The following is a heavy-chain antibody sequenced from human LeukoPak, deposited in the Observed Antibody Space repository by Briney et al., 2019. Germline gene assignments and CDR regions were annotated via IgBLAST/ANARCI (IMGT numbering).Heavy chain of an antibody. Sequence: PGGSLRLSCAASGFTFSNAWMSWVRQAPGKGLEWVANIKEDGSEKYYVDSVKGRFTISRDNTKKSLYLQMNSLRAEDTAVYYCARVAMYTYDSWGQGTLVTVSS. D-gene: IGHD2-2*01. V-gene: IGHV3-7*01. CDR1: GFTFSNAW. CDR3: ARVAMYTYDS. CDR2: IKEDGSEK. J-gene: IGHJ4*02.